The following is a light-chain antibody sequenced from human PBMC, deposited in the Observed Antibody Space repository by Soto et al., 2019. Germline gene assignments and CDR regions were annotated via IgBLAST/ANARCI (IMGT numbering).Light chain of an antibody. CDR3: QQTHTTPPIT. Sequence: DIQMTQSPSSLSASVGDRVTITCRASQSISSYLNWYQQTPGKAPKLLIYAASTLQSGVPSRFVGSGSGTDFRLTINSLHPEDFATYYCQQTHTTPPITFGQGTRLEIK. CDR1: QSISSY. J-gene: IGKJ5*01. CDR2: AAS. V-gene: IGKV1-39*01.